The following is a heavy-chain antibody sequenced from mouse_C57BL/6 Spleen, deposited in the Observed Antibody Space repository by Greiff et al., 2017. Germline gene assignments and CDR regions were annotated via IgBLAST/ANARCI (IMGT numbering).Heavy chain of an antibody. J-gene: IGHJ1*03. CDR3: AREGYYGSSPRDV. CDR2: IYPGDGDT. CDR1: GYAFSSSW. D-gene: IGHD1-1*01. Sequence: QVQLQQSGPELVKPGASVKISCKASGYAFSSSWMNWVKQRPGKGLEWIGRIYPGDGDTNYNGKFKGKATLTADKSSSTAYMQLSSLTSEDSAVYFCAREGYYGSSPRDVWGTGTTVTVSS. V-gene: IGHV1-82*01.